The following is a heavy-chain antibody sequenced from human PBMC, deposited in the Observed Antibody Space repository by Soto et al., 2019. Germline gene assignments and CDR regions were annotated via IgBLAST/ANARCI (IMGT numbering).Heavy chain of an antibody. CDR2: ISYDGSNK. J-gene: IGHJ4*02. V-gene: IGHV3-30-3*01. Sequence: VQLVESGGGVVQPGRSLRLSCAASGFTFSSYAMHWVRQAPGKGLEWVAVISYDGSNKYYADSVKGRFTISRDNSKNTLYLQMNSLRAEDTAVYYCARDLGYSYGYDYWGQGTLVTVSS. CDR3: ARDLGYSYGYDY. D-gene: IGHD5-18*01. CDR1: GFTFSSYA.